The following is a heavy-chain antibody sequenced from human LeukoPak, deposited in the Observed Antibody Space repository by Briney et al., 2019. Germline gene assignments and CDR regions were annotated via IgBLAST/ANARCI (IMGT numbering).Heavy chain of an antibody. CDR1: GYSINNGYY. Sequence: SETLSLTCTVSGYSINNGYYWGWIRQPPGKGLEWIGSIYHSGSTYYKPSLQSRVTISVDTSKNQFSLKLSSVTAADTAVYYCARAFYSSSWYHKEDFFDYWGQGTPVTVSS. CDR3: ARAFYSSSWYHKEDFFDY. CDR2: IYHSGST. D-gene: IGHD6-13*01. J-gene: IGHJ4*02. V-gene: IGHV4-38-2*02.